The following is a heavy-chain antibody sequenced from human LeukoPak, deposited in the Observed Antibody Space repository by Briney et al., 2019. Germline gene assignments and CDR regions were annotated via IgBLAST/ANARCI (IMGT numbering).Heavy chain of an antibody. V-gene: IGHV4-59*01. CDR3: ARDPHSGIGGFDY. J-gene: IGHJ4*02. CDR1: GGSISSYY. CDR2: IYYSGST. D-gene: IGHD1-26*01. Sequence: TSETLSLTCTVSGGSISSYYWSWIRQPPGKGLEWIGYIYYSGSTNYNPSLKSRVTISVDTSKNQFSLKLSSVTAADTAVYYCARDPHSGIGGFDYWGQGTLVTVSS.